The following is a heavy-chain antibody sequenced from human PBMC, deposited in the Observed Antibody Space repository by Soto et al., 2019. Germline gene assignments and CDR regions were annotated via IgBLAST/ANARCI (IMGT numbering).Heavy chain of an antibody. CDR3: ARSVFP. Sequence: QVQLQESGPGLVKPSQTLSLTCTVSGGSISSGGYYWNWIRQHPGKGLEWIGYIYYSGSTYYKPSLQRRVSISVDTSKNHFSLKLTSVTAEDTAVYYCARSVFPWGRGTLVTVSS. V-gene: IGHV4-31*03. CDR1: GGSISSGGYY. CDR2: IYYSGST. J-gene: IGHJ5*02.